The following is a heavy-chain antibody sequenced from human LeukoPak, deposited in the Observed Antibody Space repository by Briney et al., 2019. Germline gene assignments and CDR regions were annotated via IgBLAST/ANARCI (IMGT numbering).Heavy chain of an antibody. J-gene: IGHJ5*02. CDR2: IYHSGST. CDR3: ARQALLWFGSDNWFDP. Sequence: PSETLSLTCNVSGGSISSYYWSWIRQPPGQGLEWIGYIYHSGSTNYNPSLKSRVTISVDTAKNQFSLNMTSVTAADTAVYYCARQALLWFGSDNWFDPWGQGTLVTVSS. D-gene: IGHD3-10*01. CDR1: GGSISSYY. V-gene: IGHV4-59*08.